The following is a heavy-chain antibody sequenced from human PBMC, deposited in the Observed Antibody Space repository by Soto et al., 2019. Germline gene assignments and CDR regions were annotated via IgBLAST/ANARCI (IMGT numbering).Heavy chain of an antibody. V-gene: IGHV3-74*01. CDR1: GFTFSGYW. CDR3: ARELASYHDY. CDR2: IDGDGSRT. D-gene: IGHD3-3*02. Sequence: PGGSLRLSCAASGFTFSGYWMHWVRQAPGKGLVWVSRIDGDGSRTNYADSVKGRFTISRDNAKNTLYLQMNSLRAEDTAVYYCARELASYHDYWGQGTLVTVSS. J-gene: IGHJ4*02.